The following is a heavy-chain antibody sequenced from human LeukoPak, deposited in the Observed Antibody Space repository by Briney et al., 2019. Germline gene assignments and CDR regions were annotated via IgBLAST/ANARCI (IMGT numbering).Heavy chain of an antibody. D-gene: IGHD3-16*01. CDR2: ISYDGSNK. CDR3: ARALGHYYDSQNQGGDY. J-gene: IGHJ4*02. Sequence: GRSLRLSCAASGFTFSSYAMHWVRQAPGKGLEWVAVISYDGSNKYYADSVKGRFTISRDNSKNTLYLQMNSLRAEDTAVYYCARALGHYYDSQNQGGDYWGQGTLVTVSS. CDR1: GFTFSSYA. V-gene: IGHV3-30-3*01.